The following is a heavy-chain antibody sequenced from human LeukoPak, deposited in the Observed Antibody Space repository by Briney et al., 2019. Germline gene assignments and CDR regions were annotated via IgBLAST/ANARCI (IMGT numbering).Heavy chain of an antibody. V-gene: IGHV4-61*02. CDR2: IYTRGST. J-gene: IGHJ4*02. D-gene: IGHD3-22*01. Sequence: SQTLSLTCTVSGGSISSGSYYWSWIRQPAGKGLEWIGRIYTRGSTNYNPSLKSRVTISVDTSKNQFSLKLSSVTAADTAVYYCARVPRGGYSVTVDYWGQGTLVTVSS. CDR1: GGSISSGSYY. CDR3: ARVPRGGYSVTVDY.